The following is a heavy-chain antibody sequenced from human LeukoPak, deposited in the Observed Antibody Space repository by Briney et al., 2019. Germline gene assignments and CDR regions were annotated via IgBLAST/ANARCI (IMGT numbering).Heavy chain of an antibody. Sequence: GGSLRLSCGASGFTFSNYGMLWVRQAPGKGLDGVAVIRYDGNNKLYADSVKGRFTISRDNSKNTLYLHINSLRAEDTAVYYCARDLSSGLDYWGQGTLVTVSS. CDR3: ARDLSSGLDY. D-gene: IGHD6-19*01. CDR2: IRYDGNNK. V-gene: IGHV3-30*12. J-gene: IGHJ4*02. CDR1: GFTFSNYG.